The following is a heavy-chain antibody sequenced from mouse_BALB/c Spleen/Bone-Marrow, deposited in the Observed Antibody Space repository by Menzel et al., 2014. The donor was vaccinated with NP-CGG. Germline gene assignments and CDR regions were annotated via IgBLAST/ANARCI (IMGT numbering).Heavy chain of an antibody. V-gene: IGHV7-3*02. CDR1: GFTFTDYY. D-gene: IGHD2-4*01. CDR2: SRNKANGYTT. J-gene: IGHJ1*01. CDR3: ARDINYDIYWYFDV. Sequence: EVKLVESGGSLAQPGGSLRLSCATSGFTFTDYYMSWVRQPPGKALEWLGFSRNKANGYTTEYSASVKGRFTISRDNSQSILYLQMNTLRAEDSATYYCARDINYDIYWYFDVWGAGTTVTVSS.